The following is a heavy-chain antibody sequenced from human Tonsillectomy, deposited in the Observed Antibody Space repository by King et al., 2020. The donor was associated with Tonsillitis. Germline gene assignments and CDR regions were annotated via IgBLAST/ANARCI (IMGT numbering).Heavy chain of an antibody. D-gene: IGHD2-2*01. J-gene: IGHJ4*02. V-gene: IGHV1-69*06. CDR3: AGLRSTSWPQLDF. CDR1: GGTFNKYA. CDR2: IIPFFGTT. Sequence: VQLVESGAEVKKPGSSVKVSCKASGGTFNKYALSWVRQAPGQGLEWMGGIIPFFGTTNCAQKFQGRVTLTADKSTSVAYMQLSSLRSEDTAVYYCAGLRSTSWPQLDFWGQGTLITVSS.